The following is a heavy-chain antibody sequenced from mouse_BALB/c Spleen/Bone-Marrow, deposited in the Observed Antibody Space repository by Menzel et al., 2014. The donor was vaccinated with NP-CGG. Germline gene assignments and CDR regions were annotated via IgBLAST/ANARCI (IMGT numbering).Heavy chain of an antibody. D-gene: IGHD4-1*01. CDR1: GYTFTNYW. V-gene: IGHV1-7*01. CDR3: ARETGTYVMDC. J-gene: IGHJ4*01. Sequence: QVHLQQPWPELTQLGASVTMSCKASGYTFTNYWIHWIQQRPGQGLEWIGYINPGTGYTDYNPNFKDKATLTADKSSITAYMQLSSLTSEDSAVYYCARETGTYVMDCGGQGPPGT. CDR2: INPGTGYT.